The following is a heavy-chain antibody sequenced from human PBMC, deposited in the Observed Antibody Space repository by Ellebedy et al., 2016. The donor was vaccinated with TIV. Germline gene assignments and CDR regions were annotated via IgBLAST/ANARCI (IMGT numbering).Heavy chain of an antibody. J-gene: IGHJ4*02. CDR2: IYYSGST. CDR1: GGSISSPSYF. CDR3: ARDGFVGAFDY. D-gene: IGHD1-26*01. Sequence: MPSETLSLTCTVSGGSISSPSYFWGWIRQPPGKGLEWIGTIYYSGSTNYNPSLKSRVTISVDTSKNHFSLKLSSVTAADTAVYYCARDGFVGAFDYWGQGTLVTVSS. V-gene: IGHV4-39*07.